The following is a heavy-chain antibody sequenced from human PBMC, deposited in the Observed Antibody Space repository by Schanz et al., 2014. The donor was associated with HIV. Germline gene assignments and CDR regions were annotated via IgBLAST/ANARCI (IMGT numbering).Heavy chain of an antibody. D-gene: IGHD3-10*01. V-gene: IGHV3-30*18. CDR2: ISYDGSNK. Sequence: VQLVESGGGLVQPGGSLRLSCAASGFTFSDYWMSWVRQAPGKGLEWVAVISYDGSNKYYADSVKGRFTISRDNSKNTLYLQMNSLRAEDTAVYYCAKDLVTMAHYYYYYGMDVWGQGTTVIVSS. CDR1: GFTFSDYW. CDR3: AKDLVTMAHYYYYYGMDV. J-gene: IGHJ6*02.